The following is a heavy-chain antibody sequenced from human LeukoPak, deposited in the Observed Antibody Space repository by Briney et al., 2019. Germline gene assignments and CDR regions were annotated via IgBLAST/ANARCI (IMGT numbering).Heavy chain of an antibody. CDR3: ARDQFIHAFDI. V-gene: IGHV3-21*01. CDR1: GFTFSSFS. J-gene: IGHJ3*02. Sequence: GGSLRLSCAASGFTFSSFSMDWVRQAPGKGLEWVSSIYSTTTYIYYADSVKGRFTISRDNAENSLYLQMNSLRAEDTAVYYCARDQFIHAFDIWGQGTMVTVSS. CDR2: IYSTTTYI. D-gene: IGHD5-24*01.